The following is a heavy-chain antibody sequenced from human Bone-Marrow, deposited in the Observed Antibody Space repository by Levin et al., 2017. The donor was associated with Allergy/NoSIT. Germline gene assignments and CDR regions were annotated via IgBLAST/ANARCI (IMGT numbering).Heavy chain of an antibody. V-gene: IGHV3-64*01. D-gene: IGHD2-15*01. CDR1: GFTFSNYA. J-gene: IGHJ4*02. CDR2: ISTNGGST. Sequence: PGGSLRLSCAASGFTFSNYAMHWVRQAPGKGLEYVSAISTNGGSTYYANSVKGRFTISRDNSKNTLYLQMGSLRTEDMAVYYFWRARCSGGTCYGGYHLDYWGQGTLVTVSS. CDR3: WRARCSGGTCYGGYHLDY.